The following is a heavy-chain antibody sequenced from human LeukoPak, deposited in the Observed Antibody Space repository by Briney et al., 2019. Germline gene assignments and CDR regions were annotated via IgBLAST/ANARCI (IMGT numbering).Heavy chain of an antibody. V-gene: IGHV4-34*01. CDR1: GGSFSGYY. CDR3: ARDRGENDAFDI. CDR2: INHSGST. J-gene: IGHJ3*02. D-gene: IGHD2-21*01. Sequence: SETLSLTCAVYGGSFSGYYWSWIRQPPGKGLEWIGEINHSGSTNYNPSLKSRVTISVDTSKNQFSLKLSSVTAADTAVYYCARDRGENDAFDIWGQGTMVTVSS.